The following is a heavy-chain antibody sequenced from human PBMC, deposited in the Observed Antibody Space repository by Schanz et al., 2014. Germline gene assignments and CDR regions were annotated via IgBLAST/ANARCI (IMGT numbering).Heavy chain of an antibody. J-gene: IGHJ5*02. CDR1: GFTFSSYG. CDR2: IWYDGNNK. CDR3: ARGRARQLVHWFDP. V-gene: IGHV3-33*01. D-gene: IGHD6-13*01. Sequence: QVQLVESGGGVVQPGRSLRLSCAASGFTFSSYGMHWVRQAPGKGLEWVAVIWYDGNNKFYADSVKGRFIISRDNSKNTLYLEMNSLRAEDTAVYYCARGRARQLVHWFDPWGQGTLVTVSS.